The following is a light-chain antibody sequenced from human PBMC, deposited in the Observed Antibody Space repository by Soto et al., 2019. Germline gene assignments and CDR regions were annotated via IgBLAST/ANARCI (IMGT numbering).Light chain of an antibody. J-gene: IGKJ1*01. V-gene: IGKV2-30*01. Sequence: DVVMTQSPLSLPVTLGQPASISCRSSQSLVYSDGNTYLSWFQQRPGQSPRRLIYRVSNRDSGVPDRFSGSGSGTDFTLEISRVEAEDVGVYYCLQGTHWPTFGQGTKVEIK. CDR1: QSLVYSDGNTY. CDR2: RVS. CDR3: LQGTHWPT.